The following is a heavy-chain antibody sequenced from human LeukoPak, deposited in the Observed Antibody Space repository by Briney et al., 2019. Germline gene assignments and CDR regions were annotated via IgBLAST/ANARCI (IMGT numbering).Heavy chain of an antibody. CDR2: IYYSGST. CDR3: ARDRGYTVPYYYGMDA. V-gene: IGHV4-61*01. D-gene: IGHD5-24*01. J-gene: IGHJ6*04. CDR1: GGSVSSGSYY. Sequence: PSETLSLTCTVSGGSVSSGSYYWSWIRQPPGKGLEWIGYIYYSGSTNSNPSLKSRVTISVDTSKNQFSLKLSSVTAADTAVYYCARDRGYTVPYYYGMDAWGKGTTVTVSS.